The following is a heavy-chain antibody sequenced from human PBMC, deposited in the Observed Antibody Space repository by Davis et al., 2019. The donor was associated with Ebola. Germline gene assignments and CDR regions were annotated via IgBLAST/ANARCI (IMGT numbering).Heavy chain of an antibody. D-gene: IGHD6-13*01. J-gene: IGHJ4*02. CDR1: GFTFSTYA. CDR2: ISFDGSKK. V-gene: IGHV3-30-3*01. Sequence: GESLKISCAASGFTFSTYAMHWVRQAPGKGLEWVSVISFDGSKKYYADSVKGRFTISRDDSRNTLYLQMNSLRIEDTAVYYCAKEIGSPSAGTVGFDYWGQGALVTVSS. CDR3: AKEIGSPSAGTVGFDY.